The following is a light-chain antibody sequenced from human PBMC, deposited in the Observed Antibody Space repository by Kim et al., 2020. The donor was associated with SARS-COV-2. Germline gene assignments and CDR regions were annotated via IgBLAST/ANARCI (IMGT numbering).Light chain of an antibody. CDR3: QRYGSSTGRFT. Sequence: EIVLTQSPGTLSLSPGERATLSCRASQSVSSSYLAWYQQKPGQAPRLLIYGASSRATGIPDRFSGSGSGTDFTLTISRLEPEDFAVYYCQRYGSSTGRFTFGPGTKVDIK. CDR2: GAS. CDR1: QSVSSSY. V-gene: IGKV3-20*01. J-gene: IGKJ3*01.